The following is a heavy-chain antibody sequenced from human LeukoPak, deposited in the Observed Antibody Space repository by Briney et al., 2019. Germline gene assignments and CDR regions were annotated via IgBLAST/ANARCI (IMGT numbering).Heavy chain of an antibody. CDR3: VRRGDGYPYYFDY. V-gene: IGHV4-59*11. Sequence: SETLSLTCTVPGGSISNHYWSWIRPPPGEGMGWIGYIHYVGNTDYNPTLKRRPTISVDTPKNQFSLKLSAVAATDTAVYYCVRRGDGYPYYFDYWGQGTLITVSS. CDR2: IHYVGNT. D-gene: IGHD5-24*01. CDR1: GGSISNHY. J-gene: IGHJ4*01.